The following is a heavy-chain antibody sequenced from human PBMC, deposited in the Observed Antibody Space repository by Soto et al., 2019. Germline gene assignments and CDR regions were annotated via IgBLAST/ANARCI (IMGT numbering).Heavy chain of an antibody. J-gene: IGHJ4*02. D-gene: IGHD3-10*01. CDR3: ARASYYGAAVDY. V-gene: IGHV3-53*01. CDR2: IYSAGGT. Sequence: GGSLRLSCAASGFIISNNIMTWVRQAPGKGLEWVSVIYSAGGTYYADSVKGRFTISRDNSKNTLYLQMDSLRPEDTAVYYCARASYYGAAVDYWGQGTLVTVSS. CDR1: GFIISNNI.